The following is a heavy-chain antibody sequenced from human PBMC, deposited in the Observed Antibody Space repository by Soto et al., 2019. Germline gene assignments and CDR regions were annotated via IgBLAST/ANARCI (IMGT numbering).Heavy chain of an antibody. CDR2: ISYDGRNN. CDR3: AKDSPMYYDVLTGYYREGPLDY. J-gene: IGHJ4*02. V-gene: IGHV3-30*18. CDR1: GFTFSTYG. Sequence: QVQLVESGGGVVQPGTSLRLSCAASGFTFSTYGMHWVRQAPGKGLEWVAFISYDGRNNYYADSVKGRFTISRDNSKNTLYLQMNSLRAEDTAVYYCAKDSPMYYDVLTGYYREGPLDYWGQGSLVTVSS. D-gene: IGHD3-9*01.